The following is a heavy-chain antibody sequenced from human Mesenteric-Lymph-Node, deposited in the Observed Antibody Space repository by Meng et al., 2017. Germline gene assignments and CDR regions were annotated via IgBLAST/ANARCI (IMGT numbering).Heavy chain of an antibody. V-gene: IGHV4-4*02. CDR3: ARGPTTYFDY. CDR2: FFHSGIT. J-gene: IGHJ4*02. Sequence: QVQLQESGPGLVKPSGTLSLTCAVSGGSISGGTWWSWVRQPPGKGLQWIGEFFHSGITNYNPSLKSRATISVDTSKNHFSLKLSSVTAADTAVYYCARGPTTYFDYWGQGTLVTVSS. D-gene: IGHD4-17*01. CDR1: GGSISGGTW.